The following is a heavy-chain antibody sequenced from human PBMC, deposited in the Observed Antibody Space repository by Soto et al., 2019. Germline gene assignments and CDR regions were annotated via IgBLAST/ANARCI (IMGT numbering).Heavy chain of an antibody. CDR1: GGTFSSYA. V-gene: IGHV1-69*19. CDR2: IIPIFGTA. CDR3: ALKRRYDVTDAFDI. J-gene: IGHJ3*02. Sequence: QVQLVQSGAEVKKPGSSVKVSCKASGGTFSSYAISWVRQAPGQGLEWMGGIIPIFGTANYAQKFQGRVTITGDESTSAAYRVLSSLRSEETAVYYCALKRRYDVTDAFDICGQGTLVTVSS. D-gene: IGHD3-3*01.